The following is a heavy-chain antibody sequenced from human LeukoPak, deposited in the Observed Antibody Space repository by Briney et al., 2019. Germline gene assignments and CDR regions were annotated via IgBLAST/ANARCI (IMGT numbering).Heavy chain of an antibody. J-gene: IGHJ3*02. CDR2: IYYSGST. D-gene: IGHD1-26*01. Sequence: SETLSLTCTVSGGSISSYYWSWIRQPPGKGLEWIGYIYYSGSTNYNPSLKSRVTISVDTSKNQFSLKLSSVTAADTAVYYCATNRAGTYDRPFDIWGQGTMVTVSS. CDR3: ATNRAGTYDRPFDI. CDR1: GGSISSYY. V-gene: IGHV4-59*01.